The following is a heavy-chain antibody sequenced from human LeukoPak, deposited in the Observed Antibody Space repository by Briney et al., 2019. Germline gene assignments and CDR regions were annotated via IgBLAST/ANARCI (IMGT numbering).Heavy chain of an antibody. V-gene: IGHV3-15*01. CDR1: GFTFSNAW. J-gene: IGHJ4*02. CDR3: TTDFNGWFGELWSDGEDHQDY. Sequence: PGGSLRLSCAASGFTFSNAWMSWVRQAPGKGLEWVGRIKSKTDGGTTDYAAPVKGRFTISRDDSKNTLYLQMNSLKTEDTAVYYCTTDFNGWFGELWSDGEDHQDYWGQGTLVTVSS. D-gene: IGHD3-10*01. CDR2: IKSKTDGGTT.